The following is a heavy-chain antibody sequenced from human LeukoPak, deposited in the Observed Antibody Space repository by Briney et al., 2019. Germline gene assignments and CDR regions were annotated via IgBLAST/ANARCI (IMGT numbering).Heavy chain of an antibody. CDR3: AKEGMEYCSGGSCYDDEDAFDI. Sequence: PGRSLRLSCAASGFTFSSYGMHWVRQAPGNGLEWVAVISYDGSNKYYADSVKGRFTISRDNSKNTLFLQMNSLRAEDTAVYYCAKEGMEYCSGGSCYDDEDAFDIWGQGTMVTVSS. CDR2: ISYDGSNK. J-gene: IGHJ3*02. V-gene: IGHV3-30*18. D-gene: IGHD2-15*01. CDR1: GFTFSSYG.